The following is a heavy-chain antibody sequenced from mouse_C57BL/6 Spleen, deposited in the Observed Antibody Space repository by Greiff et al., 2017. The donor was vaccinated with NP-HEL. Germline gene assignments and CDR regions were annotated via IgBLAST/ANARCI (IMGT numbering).Heavy chain of an antibody. V-gene: IGHV5-16*01. CDR3: ARERRAMYY. J-gene: IGHJ4*01. CDR2: INYDGSST. CDR1: GFTFSDYY. Sequence: EVKLVESEGGLVQPGSSMKLSCTASGFTFSDYYMAWVRQVPEKGLEWVANINYDGSSTYYLDSLKSRFIISRDNAKNILYLQMSSLKSEDTATYYCARERRAMYYWGQGTSVTVSS.